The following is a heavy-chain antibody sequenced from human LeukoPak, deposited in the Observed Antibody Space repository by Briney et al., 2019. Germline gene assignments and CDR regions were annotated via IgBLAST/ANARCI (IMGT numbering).Heavy chain of an antibody. J-gene: IGHJ5*02. D-gene: IGHD6-13*01. CDR2: IIPILGIA. Sequence: GASVKVSCKASGGTFSSYAISWVRQAPGQGLEWMGRIIPILGIANYAQKFQGRVTITADKSTSTAYMELSSLGSEDTAVYYCARDPVGIAAAENLWGQGTLVTVSS. V-gene: IGHV1-69*04. CDR3: ARDPVGIAAAENL. CDR1: GGTFSSYA.